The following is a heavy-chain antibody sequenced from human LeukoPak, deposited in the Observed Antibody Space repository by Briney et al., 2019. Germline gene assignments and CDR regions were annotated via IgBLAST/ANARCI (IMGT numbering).Heavy chain of an antibody. V-gene: IGHV3-48*03. CDR2: ISSSGSTI. Sequence: GGSLRLSCAASGFTFSSYEMNWVRQAPGKGLEWVSYISSSGSTIYYADSVKGRFTISRDNAKNSLYLQMNSLRAEDTAVYYCARASDITGTYYYYYGMDVWGQGTTVTFSS. J-gene: IGHJ6*02. CDR3: ARASDITGTYYYYYGMDV. D-gene: IGHD1/OR15-1a*01. CDR1: GFTFSSYE.